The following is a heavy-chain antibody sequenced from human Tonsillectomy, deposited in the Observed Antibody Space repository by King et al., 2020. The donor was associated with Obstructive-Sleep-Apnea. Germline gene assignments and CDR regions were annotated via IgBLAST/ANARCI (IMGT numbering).Heavy chain of an antibody. CDR3: ARGGGYITVVGRIDL. CDR1: GGSISTNY. V-gene: IGHV4-59*01. J-gene: IGHJ5*02. D-gene: IGHD6-19*01. CDR2: IHYTGNT. Sequence: VQLQESGPGLVKPSEALSLTCTVSGGSISTNYLNWIRQPPGKRLEWIGHIHYTGNTDYNPSLNSRVTISQDTSKDQFSLKLTSVTTADTAIYYCARGGGYITVVGRIDLWGQGTLVTVSS.